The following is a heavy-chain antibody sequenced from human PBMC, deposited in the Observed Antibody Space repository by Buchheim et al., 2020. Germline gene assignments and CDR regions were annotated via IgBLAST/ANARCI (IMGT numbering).Heavy chain of an antibody. J-gene: IGHJ4*02. CDR2: ISGSGGST. V-gene: IGHV3-23*01. CDR3: AKAGGVYYYDSSGYPFYFDY. Sequence: EVQLLESGGGLVQPGGSLRLSCAASGFTFSSYAMSWVRQAPGKGLEWVSAISGSGGSTYYADSVKGRFTLPRDHSKNTLDLQMNSLRAEDTAVYYCAKAGGVYYYDSSGYPFYFDYWGQGTL. CDR1: GFTFSSYA. D-gene: IGHD3-22*01.